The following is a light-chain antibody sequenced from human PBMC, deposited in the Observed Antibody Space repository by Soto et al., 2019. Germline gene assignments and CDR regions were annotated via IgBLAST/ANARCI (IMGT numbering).Light chain of an antibody. Sequence: ESVMTQSPATLSLSPGERATLSCRASQSVSSYLAWYQQKPGQAPRLLIYDASNRATGIPARFSGTGSETDFTLTISSLEPEDFAIYYCQQRSKMPLTFGHGTKVDIK. CDR1: QSVSSY. CDR3: QQRSKMPLT. V-gene: IGKV3-11*01. J-gene: IGKJ1*01. CDR2: DAS.